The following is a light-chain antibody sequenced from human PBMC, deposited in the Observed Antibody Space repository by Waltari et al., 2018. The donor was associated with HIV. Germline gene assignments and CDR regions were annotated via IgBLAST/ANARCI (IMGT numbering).Light chain of an antibody. Sequence: DIHLTQSPSFLPASVGDRVPVACRASQDISDFLAWYQQKPGIAPRLLIYDASTLYTGVPSRFRGSGSGTEFTLTISSLQPEDFASYYCQQLHTFPLTFGGGTKV. CDR2: DAS. CDR3: QQLHTFPLT. CDR1: QDISDF. J-gene: IGKJ4*01. V-gene: IGKV1-9*01.